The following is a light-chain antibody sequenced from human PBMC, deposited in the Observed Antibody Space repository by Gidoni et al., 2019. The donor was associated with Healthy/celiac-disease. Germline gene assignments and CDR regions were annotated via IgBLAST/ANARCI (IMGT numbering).Light chain of an antibody. V-gene: IGKV3-11*01. J-gene: IGKJ4*01. CDR1: QSVSSY. Sequence: PGERATLSCRASQSVSSYLAWYQQKPGQAPRLLIYDSSNRATDIPARFSGSASGTDFTLTISSLEPEDFAVYYSQERGNWPPVTFGGGTKVEIK. CDR3: QERGNWPPVT. CDR2: DSS.